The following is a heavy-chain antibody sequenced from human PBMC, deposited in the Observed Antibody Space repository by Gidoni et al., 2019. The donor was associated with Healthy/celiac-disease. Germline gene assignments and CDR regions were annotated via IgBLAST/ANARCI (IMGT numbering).Heavy chain of an antibody. J-gene: IGHJ6*02. CDR3: ATGRDYDILTGPTYYYYGMDV. CDR1: GYTLTELS. D-gene: IGHD3-9*01. V-gene: IGHV1-24*01. CDR2: FDPEDGET. Sequence: QVQLVQSGAEVKKPGASVKVSCKVSGYTLTELSMHWVRQAPGKGLEWMGGFDPEDGETIYAQKFQGRVTMTEDTSTDTAYMELSSLRSEDTAVYYCATGRDYDILTGPTYYYYGMDVWGQGTTVTVSS.